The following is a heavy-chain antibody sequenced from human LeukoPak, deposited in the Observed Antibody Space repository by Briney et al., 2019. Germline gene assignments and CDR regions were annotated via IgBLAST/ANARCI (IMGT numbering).Heavy chain of an antibody. V-gene: IGHV3-7*03. D-gene: IGHD2-15*01. CDR3: AREGVHCSGRSCLKAY. Sequence: GGSLRVSCAASGFTFSTYWMSWVRQAPGKGLEWVANIKKDGSEKYYMDSVKGRFTISRDNAENSLYLQMNSLRAEDTAVYYCAREGVHCSGRSCLKAYWGQGTQVTVSS. CDR2: IKKDGSEK. CDR1: GFTFSTYW. J-gene: IGHJ4*02.